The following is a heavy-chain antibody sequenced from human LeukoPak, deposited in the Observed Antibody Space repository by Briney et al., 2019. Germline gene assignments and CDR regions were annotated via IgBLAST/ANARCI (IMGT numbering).Heavy chain of an antibody. J-gene: IGHJ4*02. CDR2: INLSGGST. CDR3: ARQGSTQQLELYYFDY. CDR1: GYTFTSYY. D-gene: IGHD6-13*01. V-gene: IGHV1-46*01. Sequence: GASVKVSCKASGYTFTSYYMHWVRQAPGQGLEWMGIINLSGGSTSYAQKFQGGVTMTRDTSTSTVYMEPSSLRSEDTAVYYCARQGSTQQLELYYFDYWGQGTLVTVSS.